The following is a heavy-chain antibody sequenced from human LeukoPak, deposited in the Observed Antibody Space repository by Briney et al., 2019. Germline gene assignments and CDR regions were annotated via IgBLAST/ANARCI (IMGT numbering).Heavy chain of an antibody. CDR3: ASRNPSVGATLGYFDL. J-gene: IGHJ2*01. CDR1: GYTFTDYY. CDR2: INPNTGGS. Sequence: ASVKVSCKASGYTFTDYYIHWVRQAPGQGLEWMGWINPNTGGSNYAQKFQGRVTMTRDTSISTAYMELSRLRSDDMAVYYCASRNPSVGATLGYFDLWGRGTLVTVSS. D-gene: IGHD1-26*01. V-gene: IGHV1-2*02.